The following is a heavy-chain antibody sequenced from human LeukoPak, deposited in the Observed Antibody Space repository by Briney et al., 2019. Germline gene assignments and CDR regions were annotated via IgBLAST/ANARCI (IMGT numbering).Heavy chain of an antibody. CDR3: ARDGDYYGSGNYYYYGMDV. D-gene: IGHD3-10*01. CDR1: GFTFSSYA. J-gene: IGHJ6*02. Sequence: PGGSLRLSCAASGFTFSSYAMHWVRQAPGKGLEWVAVISYDGSNKYYADSVKGRFTIPRDNSKNTLYLQMNSLRAEDTAVYYCARDGDYYGSGNYYYYGMDVWGQGTTVTVSS. V-gene: IGHV3-30-3*01. CDR2: ISYDGSNK.